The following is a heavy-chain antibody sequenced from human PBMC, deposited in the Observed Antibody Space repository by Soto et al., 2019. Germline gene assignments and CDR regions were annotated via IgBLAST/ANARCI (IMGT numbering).Heavy chain of an antibody. CDR2: INHSGST. CDR1: GGSFSGYY. J-gene: IGHJ5*02. CDR3: ARGQGGYSYPNWFDP. Sequence: SETLSLTCAVYGGSFSGYYWSWIRQPPGKGLEWIGEINHSGSTNYNPSLKSRVTISVDTSKNQFSLKLSSVTAADTAVYYCARGQGGYSYPNWFDPWGQGTLVTSPQ. V-gene: IGHV4-34*01. D-gene: IGHD5-18*01.